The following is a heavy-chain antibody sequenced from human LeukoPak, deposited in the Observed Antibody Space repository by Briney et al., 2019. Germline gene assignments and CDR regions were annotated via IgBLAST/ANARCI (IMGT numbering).Heavy chain of an antibody. D-gene: IGHD1-7*01. CDR2: ISGSGGST. J-gene: IGHJ4*02. V-gene: IGHV3-23*01. CDR3: AKRRTGTFFFDY. Sequence: HPGGSLRLSCAASGFTFSSYAMSWVRQAPGKGLEWVSGISGSGGSTYYADSVKGRFTISRDNSKNTLYLQMNSLRAEDTAVYYCAKRRTGTFFFDYWGQGTLVTVSS. CDR1: GFTFSSYA.